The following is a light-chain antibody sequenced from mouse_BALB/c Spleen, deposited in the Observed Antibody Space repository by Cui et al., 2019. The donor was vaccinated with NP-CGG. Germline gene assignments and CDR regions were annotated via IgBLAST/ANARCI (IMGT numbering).Light chain of an antibody. Sequence: HAVVTQESPLTTSPGETVTLTCRSSTGAVTTSNYANWVQEKPDHLFTGLISGTNNRAPGVPARFSGSLIGDKAALTITGAQTEDEAIYFCALWYSNHWVFGGGTKLTVL. CDR1: TGAVTTSNY. CDR3: ALWYSNHWV. CDR2: GTN. V-gene: IGLV1*01. J-gene: IGLJ1*01.